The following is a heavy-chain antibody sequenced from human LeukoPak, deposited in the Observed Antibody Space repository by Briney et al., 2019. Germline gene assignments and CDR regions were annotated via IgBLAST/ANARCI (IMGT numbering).Heavy chain of an antibody. CDR2: ISYDGSNK. Sequence: GGSLRLSCAASGFTFSSYAMHWVRQAPGKGLEWVEVISYDGSNKYYADSVKGRFTISRDNSKNTLYLQMNSLRAEDTAVYYCAKAPQSYSSSWYYFDYWGQGTLVTVSS. J-gene: IGHJ4*02. CDR1: GFTFSSYA. D-gene: IGHD6-13*01. CDR3: AKAPQSYSSSWYYFDY. V-gene: IGHV3-30-3*01.